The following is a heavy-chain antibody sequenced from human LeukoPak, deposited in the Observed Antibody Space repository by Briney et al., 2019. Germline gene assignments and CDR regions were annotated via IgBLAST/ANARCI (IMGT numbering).Heavy chain of an antibody. D-gene: IGHD6-13*01. J-gene: IGHJ4*02. CDR1: GFTVSSNY. V-gene: IGHV3-66*01. Sequence: GGSLRLSCAASGFTVSSNYMSWVRQAPGKGLEWVSVIYSGGNTYYADSVRGRFTISRDNAKNSLYLQMNSLRVEDTAVYYCARDHEAAVGYWGQGALVTVSS. CDR2: IYSGGNT. CDR3: ARDHEAAVGY.